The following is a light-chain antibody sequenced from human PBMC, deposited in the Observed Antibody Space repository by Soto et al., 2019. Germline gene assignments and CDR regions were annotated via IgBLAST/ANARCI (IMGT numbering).Light chain of an antibody. CDR2: KAS. J-gene: IGKJ1*01. CDR1: QSISNW. CDR3: QQYNTYWT. Sequence: DIQMTQSPSTLSASVGDSITLTCRASQSISNWLAWYQQKPGKAPKLLIYKASNLESGVPSRFNGSGSGTDFTLTISSLQPDDFASYYCQQYNTYWTFGQGTKV. V-gene: IGKV1-5*03.